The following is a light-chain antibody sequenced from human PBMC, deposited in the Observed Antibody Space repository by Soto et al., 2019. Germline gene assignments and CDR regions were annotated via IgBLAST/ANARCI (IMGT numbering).Light chain of an antibody. Sequence: DIQMTQSPSSLSASVGDEVTITCRASQTIMTYLNWYQLKPGKPPTLLIYAASSLQSRVPSRFSGSGSWTDFTLTISSLQPEDFATYSCQQSYNSPQTFGRGTKVEIK. CDR3: QQSYNSPQT. J-gene: IGKJ1*01. CDR1: QTIMTY. CDR2: AAS. V-gene: IGKV1-39*01.